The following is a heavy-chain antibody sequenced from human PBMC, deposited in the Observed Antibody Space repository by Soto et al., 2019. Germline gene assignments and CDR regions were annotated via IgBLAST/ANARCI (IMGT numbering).Heavy chain of an antibody. CDR3: AGEGIGFDP. CDR2: IWYDGSSK. V-gene: IGHV3-33*01. CDR1: GFTFSSYT. Sequence: QVQLVESGGGVVQPGRSPRLSCAASGFTFSSYTLHWVRQAPGKGLEWVAVIWYDGSSKYYADSVKGRFIISRDNSKNTLYLQMNSLRAGDTAVYFCAGEGIGFDPWGQGTLVTVSS. J-gene: IGHJ5*02.